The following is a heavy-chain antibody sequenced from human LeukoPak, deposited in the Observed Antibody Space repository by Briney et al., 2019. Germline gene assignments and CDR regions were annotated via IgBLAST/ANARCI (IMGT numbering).Heavy chain of an antibody. CDR1: RFTLSNYW. CDR2: IKQDGSET. J-gene: IGHJ4*02. D-gene: IGHD6-6*01. CDR3: ASLTTSSSSLDPFDY. V-gene: IGHV3-7*01. Sequence: GGSLRLSCAASRFTLSNYWMSWVRQAPGKGLEWVANIKQDGSETYYVDSVKGRFTISRDNAKNSLSLQMNSLRDEDTAVYYCASLTTSSSSLDPFDYWGQGTLVTVSS.